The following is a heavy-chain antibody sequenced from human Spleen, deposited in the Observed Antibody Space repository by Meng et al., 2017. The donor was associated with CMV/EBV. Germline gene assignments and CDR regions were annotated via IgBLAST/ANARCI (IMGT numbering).Heavy chain of an antibody. Sequence: GGSLRLSCAASGFTFDDYGMSWVRQAPGKGLEWVSGINWNGGSTGYADSVKGRFTISRDNAKNSLYLQMNSLRVEDTALYYCAKDLRRYYYYGMDVWGQGTTVTVSS. CDR2: INWNGGST. J-gene: IGHJ6*02. D-gene: IGHD5/OR15-5a*01. CDR3: AKDLRRYYYYGMDV. V-gene: IGHV3-20*04. CDR1: GFTFDDYG.